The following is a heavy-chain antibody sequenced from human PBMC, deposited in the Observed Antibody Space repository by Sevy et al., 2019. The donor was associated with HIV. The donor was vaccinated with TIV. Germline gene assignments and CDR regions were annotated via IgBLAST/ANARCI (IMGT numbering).Heavy chain of an antibody. CDR3: AKGDTSTRYYYYGMDV. Sequence: GGSLRLSCVGSGFKYEDYAMHWVRQVPGKGLEWVSGISWNSGNIGYADSVKGRFTISRDNSKKTLYLQMNSLRAEDTALYYCAKGDTSTRYYYYGMDVWGQGTAVTVSS. CDR2: ISWNSGNI. J-gene: IGHJ6*02. V-gene: IGHV3-9*01. D-gene: IGHD2-2*01. CDR1: GFKYEDYA.